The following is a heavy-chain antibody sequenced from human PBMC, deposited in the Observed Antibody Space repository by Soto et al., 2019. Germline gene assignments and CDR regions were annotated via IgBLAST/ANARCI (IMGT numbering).Heavy chain of an antibody. CDR3: AKGRAPFLGRGMDV. CDR1: GFTFSSYA. J-gene: IGHJ6*02. Sequence: EAQLLESGGGLVQPGGSLRLSCAASGFTFSSYAMSWVRQAPGKGLEWVSDISGSGGTTYYADSVKGRFTISRDSSKNTLYLQMNSLRAEDTAVYYCAKGRAPFLGRGMDVWGQGTTVSVSS. V-gene: IGHV3-23*01. CDR2: ISGSGGTT.